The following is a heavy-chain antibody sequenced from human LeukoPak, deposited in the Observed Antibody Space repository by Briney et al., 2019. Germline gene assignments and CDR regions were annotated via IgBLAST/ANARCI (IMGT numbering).Heavy chain of an antibody. CDR3: ASTGGGYYFDY. Sequence: GGSLRLSCAASGFTFSDYYMSWIRQAPGKGLEWVSYISSSSSYTNYADSVKGRFTISRDNAKNSLYLQMNSLRAEDTAVYYCASTGGGYYFDYWGQGTLVTVS. CDR1: GFTFSDYY. V-gene: IGHV3-11*06. CDR2: ISSSSSYT. J-gene: IGHJ4*02. D-gene: IGHD3-16*01.